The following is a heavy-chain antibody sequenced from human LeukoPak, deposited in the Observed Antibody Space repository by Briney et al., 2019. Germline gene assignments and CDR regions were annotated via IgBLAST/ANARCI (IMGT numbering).Heavy chain of an antibody. D-gene: IGHD5-12*01. CDR2: MNPNSGNT. V-gene: IGHV1-8*01. CDR1: GYTFTSYD. J-gene: IGHJ5*02. CDR3: ANAGIVATMNADWFDP. Sequence: GASVKVSCKASGYTFTSYDINWVRQATGQGLEWMGWMNPNSGNTGYAQKFRGRATMTRDTSISTAYMELSSLRSEDTAVYYCANAGIVATMNADWFDPWGQGTLVTVSS.